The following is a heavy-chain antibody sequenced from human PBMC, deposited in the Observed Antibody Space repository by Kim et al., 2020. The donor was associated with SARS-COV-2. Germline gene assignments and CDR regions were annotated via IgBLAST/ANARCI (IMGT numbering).Heavy chain of an antibody. CDR1: GFTFGDYA. D-gene: IGHD1-20*01. V-gene: IGHV3-49*03. J-gene: IGHJ4*02. Sequence: GGSLRLSCTASGFTFGDYAMSWFRQAPGKGLEWVGFIRSKAYGGTTGYAASVKGRFTISRDDSKSIAYLQMNSLKTEDTAVYYCTSVLEITRVDYWGQGTLVTVSS. CDR2: IRSKAYGGTT. CDR3: TSVLEITRVDY.